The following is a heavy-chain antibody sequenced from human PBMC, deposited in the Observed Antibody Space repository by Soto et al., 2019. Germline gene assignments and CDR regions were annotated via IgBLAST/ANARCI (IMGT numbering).Heavy chain of an antibody. Sequence: EVQLLESGGGLVQPGGSLRLSCSASEFTFSCYAMNWVRQAPGKGLEWVPGISGSGDTTNYADSVKGRFTISRNNSKDTQYLQLISLRAEDTAVYYCAKGKFHDINTRTDYFNSWGQGTLVTVSS. D-gene: IGHD3-22*01. CDR1: EFTFSCYA. J-gene: IGHJ4*02. CDR2: ISGSGDTT. V-gene: IGHV3-23*01. CDR3: AKGKFHDINTRTDYFNS.